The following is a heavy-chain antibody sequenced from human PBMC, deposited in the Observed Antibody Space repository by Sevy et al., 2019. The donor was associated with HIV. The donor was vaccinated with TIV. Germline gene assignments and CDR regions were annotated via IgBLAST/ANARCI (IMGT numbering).Heavy chain of an antibody. CDR2: VSRGGFTI. Sequence: GGSLRLSCAASGFIFGDYYMAWVRQAPGKGLEWISYVSRGGFTIYYADSVEGRFSISRDDAKDSLFLQMDSLRAEDTAFYYCARGAHYDDATRGFDHWGQGALVTVSS. V-gene: IGHV3-11*01. J-gene: IGHJ4*02. D-gene: IGHD3-22*01. CDR3: ARGAHYDDATRGFDH. CDR1: GFIFGDYY.